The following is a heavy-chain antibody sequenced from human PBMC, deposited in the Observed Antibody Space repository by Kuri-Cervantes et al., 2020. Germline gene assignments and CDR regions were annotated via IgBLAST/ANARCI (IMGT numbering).Heavy chain of an antibody. D-gene: IGHD3-16*01. J-gene: IGHJ5*02. V-gene: IGHV3-7*01. CDR2: IKQDGSEK. CDR3: ANDGGQGGFDP. CDR1: GFTISSYW. Sequence: GEALKISWAASGFTISSYWMSWVRQAPGKGLEWVANIKQDGSEKYYVDSVNSRFTISRDNYKNTLYLQMNSQSAEDTAVYYCANDGGQGGFDPWGQGTLVTVSS.